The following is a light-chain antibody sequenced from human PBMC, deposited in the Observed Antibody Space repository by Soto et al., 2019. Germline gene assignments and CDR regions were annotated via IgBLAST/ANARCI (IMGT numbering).Light chain of an antibody. Sequence: QSVLTQPRSVSGSPGQSVTISCTGTSSDVDGYKYVSWYQQHPGKAPKLMIYDVSKRPSGVPDRFSGSNSGKAASLSISGVQPEDEADYCCCSYAGSYRVFGGGTKLTVL. CDR1: SSDVDGYKY. CDR2: DVS. CDR3: CSYAGSYRV. V-gene: IGLV2-11*01. J-gene: IGLJ3*02.